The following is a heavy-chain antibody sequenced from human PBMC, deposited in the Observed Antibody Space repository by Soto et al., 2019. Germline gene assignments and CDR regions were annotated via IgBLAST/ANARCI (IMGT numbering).Heavy chain of an antibody. V-gene: IGHV4-39*01. CDR1: GGSISSSSYY. CDR2: IYYSGST. Sequence: QLQLQESGPGLVKPSETLSLTCTVSGGSISSSSYYWGWIRQPPGKGLEWIGSIYYSGSTYYNPSLKRRVTISVDTSKNQFSLKLSSVTAADTAVYYCAMGGTKSRYYYDSSGSDAFDIWGQGTMVTVSS. D-gene: IGHD3-22*01. J-gene: IGHJ3*02. CDR3: AMGGTKSRYYYDSSGSDAFDI.